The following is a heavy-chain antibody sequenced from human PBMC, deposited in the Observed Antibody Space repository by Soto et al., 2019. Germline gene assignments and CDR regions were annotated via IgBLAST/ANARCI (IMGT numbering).Heavy chain of an antibody. CDR3: AKSAGPNYYYYGMDV. J-gene: IGHJ6*02. CDR2: ISWNSGSI. Sequence: PGGSLRLSCAASGFTFDDYAMHWVRQAPGKGLEWVSGISWNSGSIGYADSVKGRFTISRDNAKNSLYLQMNSLRAEDTALYYCAKSAGPNYYYYGMDVWGQGTTVTVSS. CDR1: GFTFDDYA. D-gene: IGHD1-1*01. V-gene: IGHV3-9*01.